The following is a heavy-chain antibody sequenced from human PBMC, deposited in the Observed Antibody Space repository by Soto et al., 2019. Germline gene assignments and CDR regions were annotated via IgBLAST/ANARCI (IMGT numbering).Heavy chain of an antibody. CDR1: GFTFSTYW. CDR2: IFTGGST. CDR3: VKEFKGAFDH. Sequence: DVHLVESGGDMVQPGESLRLSCVVSGFTFSTYWMHWVRQAPGKGLEWVSVIFTGGSTDYADSVKGRFTMSRDISKNTLYLQMNSLRVDDTAVYFCVKEFKGAFDHWGPGTLVTVSS. V-gene: IGHV3-66*01. J-gene: IGHJ4*02. D-gene: IGHD3-16*01.